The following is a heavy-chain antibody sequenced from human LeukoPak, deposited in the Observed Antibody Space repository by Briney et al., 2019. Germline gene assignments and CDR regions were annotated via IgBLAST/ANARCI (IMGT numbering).Heavy chain of an antibody. D-gene: IGHD6-19*01. CDR3: ARVGSSGWYPLFDY. Sequence: PSETLSLTCAVYGGSFSGYYRSWIRQPPGKGLEWIGEINHSGSTNYNPSLKSRVTISVDTSKNQFSLKLSSVTAADTAVYYCARVGSSGWYPLFDYWGQGTLVTVSS. CDR1: GGSFSGYY. V-gene: IGHV4-34*01. J-gene: IGHJ4*02. CDR2: INHSGST.